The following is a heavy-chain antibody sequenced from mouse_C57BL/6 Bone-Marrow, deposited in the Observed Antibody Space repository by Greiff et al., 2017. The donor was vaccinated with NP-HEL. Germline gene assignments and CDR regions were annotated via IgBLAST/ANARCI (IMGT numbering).Heavy chain of an antibody. Sequence: DVMLVESGGDLVKPGGSLKLSCAASGFTFSSYGMSWVRQTPDKRLEWVATISSGGSYTYYPDSVKGRFTISRDNAKNTLYLQMSSLKSEDTAMYYCARHLDGYWGQGTTLTVSS. CDR2: ISSGGSYT. J-gene: IGHJ2*01. CDR1: GFTFSSYG. V-gene: IGHV5-6*02. D-gene: IGHD2-3*01. CDR3: ARHLDGY.